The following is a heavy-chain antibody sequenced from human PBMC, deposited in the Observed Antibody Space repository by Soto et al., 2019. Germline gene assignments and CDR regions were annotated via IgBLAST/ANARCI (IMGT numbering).Heavy chain of an antibody. CDR3: ARRGSYDIFTWFDP. Sequence: SETLSLTCTVSGGSISSSSYYWGWIRQPPGKGLEWIGSIYYSGSTYYNPSLKSRVTISVDTSKNQFSLKLSSVTAADTAVYYCARRGSYDIFTWFDPWGQGTLVTVSS. V-gene: IGHV4-39*01. J-gene: IGHJ5*02. CDR2: IYYSGST. CDR1: GGSISSSSYY. D-gene: IGHD3-9*01.